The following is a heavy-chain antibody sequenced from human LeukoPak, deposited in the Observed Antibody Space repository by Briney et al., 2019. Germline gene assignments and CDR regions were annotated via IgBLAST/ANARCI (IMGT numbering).Heavy chain of an antibody. CDR3: ARGGLFTPFDY. Sequence: PSETLSLTCTVSGGSISSGGHSWSRIRQPPGKGLEWIGYIYHSGSGSTYYNPSLKSRVTISIDKSKNQFSLKLNSVTAADTAVYYCARGGLFTPFDYWGQGTLVTVSS. CDR2: IYHSGSGST. J-gene: IGHJ4*02. V-gene: IGHV4-30-2*01. CDR1: GGSISSGGHS. D-gene: IGHD3-16*01.